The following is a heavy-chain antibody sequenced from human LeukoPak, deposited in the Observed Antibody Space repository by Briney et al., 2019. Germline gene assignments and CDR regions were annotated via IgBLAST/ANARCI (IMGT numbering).Heavy chain of an antibody. Sequence: SETLSLTCGVSGGSITSTNYWSWVRQPPGQGLEWIGEISLSGYTGFNPSLRSRVTMSLDESKNHLSLNLASVTAADTAVYYCARVRHSSGWRYYFDCWGQGTLLTVSS. CDR1: GGSITSTNY. CDR3: ARVRHSSGWRYYFDC. V-gene: IGHV4-4*02. D-gene: IGHD6-19*01. J-gene: IGHJ4*02. CDR2: ISLSGYT.